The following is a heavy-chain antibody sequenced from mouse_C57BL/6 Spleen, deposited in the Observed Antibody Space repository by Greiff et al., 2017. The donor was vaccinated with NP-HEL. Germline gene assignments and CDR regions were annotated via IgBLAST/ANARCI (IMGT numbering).Heavy chain of an antibody. CDR2: IDPSDSYT. D-gene: IGHD2-3*01. V-gene: IGHV1-50*01. CDR1: GYTFTSYW. Sequence: VQLQQPGAELVKPGASVKLSCKASGYTFTSYWMQWVKQRPGQGLEWIGEIDPSDSYTNYNQKFKGKATLTVDTSSSTAYMQLSSLTSEDSAVYYCARVGDGYLFAYWGQGTLVTVSA. CDR3: ARVGDGYLFAY. J-gene: IGHJ3*01.